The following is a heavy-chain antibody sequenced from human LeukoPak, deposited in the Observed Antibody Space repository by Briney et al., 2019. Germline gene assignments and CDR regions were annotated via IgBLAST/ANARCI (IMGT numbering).Heavy chain of an antibody. CDR2: ISAYNGNT. V-gene: IGHV1-18*01. Sequence: ASVKVSCKASGYTFTSYGISWVRRAPGQGLEWMGWISAYNGNTNYAQKLQGRVTMTRDTSTSTVYMELSSLRSEDTAVYYCARGQQLVQGRDWFDPWGQGTLVTVSS. CDR3: ARGQQLVQGRDWFDP. D-gene: IGHD6-13*01. CDR1: GYTFTSYG. J-gene: IGHJ5*02.